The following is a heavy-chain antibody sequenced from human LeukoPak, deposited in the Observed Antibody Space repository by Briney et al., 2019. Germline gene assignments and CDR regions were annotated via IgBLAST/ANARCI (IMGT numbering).Heavy chain of an antibody. D-gene: IGHD1-26*01. Sequence: AASVKVSCKASGYTFTGYYMHWVRQAPGQGLEWMGWINPNSGGTNYAQKFQGRVTMTRDTSISTAHMELSRLRSDDTAVYYCARDHWYSGSYTNDYWGQGTLVTVSS. J-gene: IGHJ4*02. CDR3: ARDHWYSGSYTNDY. CDR2: INPNSGGT. CDR1: GYTFTGYY. V-gene: IGHV1-2*02.